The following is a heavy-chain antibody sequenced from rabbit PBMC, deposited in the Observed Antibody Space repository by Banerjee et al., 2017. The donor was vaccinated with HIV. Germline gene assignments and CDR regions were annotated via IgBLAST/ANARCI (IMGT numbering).Heavy chain of an antibody. CDR3: TRTHATYDYSKL. V-gene: IGHV1S45*01. Sequence: QEQLEESVGDLVKPEGSLTLTCTASGFSLIIYVMCLVRQAPGKGLEWIACIYAGSSGSTYYASWAKGRFTISKTSLTTVTLQMTSLAAADTATYFCTRTHATYDYSKLWGPGTLVTVS. J-gene: IGHJ4*01. CDR1: GFSLIIYV. D-gene: IGHD6-1*01. CDR2: IYAGSSGST.